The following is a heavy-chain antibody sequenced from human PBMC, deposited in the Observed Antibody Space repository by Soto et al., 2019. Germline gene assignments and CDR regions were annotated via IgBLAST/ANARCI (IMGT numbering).Heavy chain of an antibody. CDR2: ISRFSDRT. D-gene: IGHD3-10*01. CDR1: GFNFNSYT. V-gene: IGHV3-21*06. CDR3: ARVGAYFGVFDYFDY. J-gene: IGHJ4*02. Sequence: PGGSLRLSCSASGFNFNSYTMNWVRQAPGKGLEWVSSISRFSDRTYYADSVKGRFAIFRANAGNSVYLQVNSLRAEDTAVCYCARVGAYFGVFDYFDYWGQGTPVTVSS.